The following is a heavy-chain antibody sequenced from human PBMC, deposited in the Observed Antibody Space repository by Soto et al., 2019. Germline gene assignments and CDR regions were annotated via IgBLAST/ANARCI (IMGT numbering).Heavy chain of an antibody. CDR2: ISGNGGTT. V-gene: IGHV3-64*05. CDR1: GFTFSGYA. Sequence: PGGSLRLSCSASGFTFSGYAMHWVRQAPGKGLENVAAISGNGGTTYYADSVKGRFTISRDNSKNTLYVQMSSLRVEDTAVYYCMRAHSSGWSYWGQGTLVTVSS. CDR3: MRAHSSGWSY. J-gene: IGHJ4*02. D-gene: IGHD6-19*01.